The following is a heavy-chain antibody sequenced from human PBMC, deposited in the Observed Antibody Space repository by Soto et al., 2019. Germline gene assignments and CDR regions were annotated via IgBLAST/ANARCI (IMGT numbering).Heavy chain of an antibody. CDR1: GSSFTSYG. V-gene: IGHV1-18*01. CDR2: XSAYNXNP. CDR3: ARDNGFGESDV. J-gene: IGHJ6*01. Sequence: XSVKVSCKASGSSFTSYGISWVRQAPGQGLEWLAWXSAYNXNPNYEKKLQXXVTMTKDXXTSTAYMEMRSLRPDDTAVYYCARDNGFGESDVWGQGTTVTVSS. D-gene: IGHD3-10*01.